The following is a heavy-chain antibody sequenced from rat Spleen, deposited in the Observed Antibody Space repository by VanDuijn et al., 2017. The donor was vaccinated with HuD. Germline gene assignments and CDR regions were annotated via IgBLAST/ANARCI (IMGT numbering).Heavy chain of an antibody. D-gene: IGHD4-3*01. J-gene: IGHJ2*01. CDR2: ITPGGSTT. CDR3: AKGDSGY. Sequence: EVQLMESGGGLVQPGRSLKLSCVASGFTFSSYWMYWVRQAPGKGLEWVSSITPGGSTTYYPDSVKGRFTISRDNAENTVYLQMNSLRSEDTATYYGAKGDSGYWGQGVMVTVSS. CDR1: GFTFSSYW. V-gene: IGHV5-58*01.